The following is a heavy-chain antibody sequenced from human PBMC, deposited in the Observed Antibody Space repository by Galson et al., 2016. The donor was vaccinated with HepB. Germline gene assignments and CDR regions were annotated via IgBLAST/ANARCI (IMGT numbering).Heavy chain of an antibody. D-gene: IGHD5-18*01. CDR1: GFTFTSYW. J-gene: IGHJ3*01. V-gene: IGHV3-7*03. CDR2: IKQDGSAQ. CDR3: TRDEGGGYSYGKL. Sequence: SLRLSCAASGFTFTSYWMTWVRQAPGKGLEWVANIKQDGSAQYYVDSVKGRFTISRDNAKSSLYLQMNSLRAEDAAVYYCTRDEGGGYSYGKLWGQGTMVTVSS.